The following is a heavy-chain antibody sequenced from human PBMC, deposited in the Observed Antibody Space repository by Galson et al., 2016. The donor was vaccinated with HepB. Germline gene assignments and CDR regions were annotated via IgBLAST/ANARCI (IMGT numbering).Heavy chain of an antibody. J-gene: IGHJ4*02. Sequence: SETLSLTCTVSGGSVSSGTYYWSWIRQPPGKGLEWIGHMISSGSTKYNPTLTSRVTISLDTSMNQISLRFPSVATVDTAVYFCVRSLDMATGRWGQGILVTVSS. D-gene: IGHD5-24*01. CDR3: VRSLDMATGR. V-gene: IGHV4-61*01. CDR2: MISSGST. CDR1: GGSVSSGTYY.